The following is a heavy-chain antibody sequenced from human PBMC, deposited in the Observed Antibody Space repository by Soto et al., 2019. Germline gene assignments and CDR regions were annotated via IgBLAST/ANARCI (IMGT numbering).Heavy chain of an antibody. J-gene: IGHJ6*02. Sequence: QVQLQESGPGLVKPSETLSLTCTVSGGSISSYFWSWIRQPPGKGLEWIGYMSYSGSTDYNPSLKSRVTISVDTSKNQFSLKLSSVTAAATAIYYCARDTSSSYYGMDVWGQGTTVTVSS. CDR1: GGSISSYF. V-gene: IGHV4-59*01. CDR2: MSYSGST. D-gene: IGHD6-6*01. CDR3: ARDTSSSYYGMDV.